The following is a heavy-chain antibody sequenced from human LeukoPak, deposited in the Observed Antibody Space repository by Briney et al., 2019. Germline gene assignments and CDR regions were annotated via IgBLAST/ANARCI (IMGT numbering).Heavy chain of an antibody. V-gene: IGHV3-20*04. CDR1: GFTFDDYG. D-gene: IGHD6-19*01. CDR3: ARDRGGWTFDN. Sequence: GGSLRLSCAASGFTFDDYGMSWVRQAPGKGLEWVSGINWNGGSTASADSVKGRFTISRDNAKNSLYLQMNSLRAEGTAFYYCARDRGGWTFDNWGQGTLVTVSS. J-gene: IGHJ4*02. CDR2: INWNGGST.